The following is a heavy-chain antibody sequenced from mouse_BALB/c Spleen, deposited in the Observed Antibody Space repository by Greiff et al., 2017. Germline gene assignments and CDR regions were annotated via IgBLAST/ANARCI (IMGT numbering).Heavy chain of an antibody. CDR2: IDPSDSYT. V-gene: IGHV1S127*01. J-gene: IGHJ2*01. Sequence: QVQLQQPGAELVKPGASVKMSCKASGYTFTSYWMHWVKQRPGQGLEWIGVIDPSDSYTSYNQKFKGKATLTVDTSSSTAYMQLSSLTSEDSAVYYCTRRREYYFDYWGQGTTLTVSS. CDR1: GYTFTSYW. CDR3: TRRREYYFDY.